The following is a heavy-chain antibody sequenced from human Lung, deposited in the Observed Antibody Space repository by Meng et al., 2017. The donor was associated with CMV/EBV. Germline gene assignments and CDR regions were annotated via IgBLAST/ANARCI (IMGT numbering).Heavy chain of an antibody. Sequence: LXCTVSGASISTSYWSWIRQPPGKGPEWIGYIYYTGSTNYNPSLKSRVTISLDTSKNQFSLKLSSVTAADTAVYYCARGYYDSSGSSNTFDIWGQGTXVTGSS. J-gene: IGHJ3*02. CDR1: GASISTSY. CDR3: ARGYYDSSGSSNTFDI. D-gene: IGHD3-22*01. CDR2: IYYTGST. V-gene: IGHV4-59*01.